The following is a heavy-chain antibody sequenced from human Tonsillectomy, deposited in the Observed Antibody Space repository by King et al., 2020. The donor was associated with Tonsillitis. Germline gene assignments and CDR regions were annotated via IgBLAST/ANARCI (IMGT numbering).Heavy chain of an antibody. J-gene: IGHJ4*02. D-gene: IGHD3-22*01. CDR1: GGSLSSGDNY. CDR2: ISSTGST. Sequence: QLQESGPGVVEPSQTPSLTCTVSGGSLSSGDNYWTWIRQSPGRGLEWIGYISSTGSTYYTSSLKSRVSMSVDTSKNQFSLKLWSVTAADTAVYYCARDSTGTSGSYFFKFDYWGQGTLVTVAS. CDR3: ARDSTGTSGSYFFKFDY. V-gene: IGHV4-30-4*01.